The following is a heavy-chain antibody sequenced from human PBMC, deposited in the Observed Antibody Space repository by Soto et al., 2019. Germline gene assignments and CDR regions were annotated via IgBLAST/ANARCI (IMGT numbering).Heavy chain of an antibody. CDR2: ISVDGSAT. J-gene: IGHJ1*01. CDR3: AREDEISGHAGTFRH. CDR1: GFTFNTYV. D-gene: IGHD3-22*01. Sequence: QVQLVESGGGVVQPGRSLRLSCTASGFTFNTYVMHWVRQAPGEGLEWVAGISVDGSATHYADSVKGRFTVSRDNSKNTLYLQMDSLTVEGTTIYYCAREDEISGHAGTFRHWGQGTLVTVSS. V-gene: IGHV3-30*05.